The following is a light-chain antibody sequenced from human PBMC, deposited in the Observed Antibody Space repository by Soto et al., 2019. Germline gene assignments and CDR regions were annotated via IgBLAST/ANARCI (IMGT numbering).Light chain of an antibody. Sequence: EIVMTQSPATLSLSPGERATLSCRASQTIDNTLAWYQRKPGQAPRLLIYDASTRATGVPARFSGSGSGTDFTLTISSLQSEDFAVYYCQQYYSSPHTFGQGTKLEIK. J-gene: IGKJ2*01. CDR1: QTIDNT. CDR2: DAS. CDR3: QQYYSSPHT. V-gene: IGKV3-15*01.